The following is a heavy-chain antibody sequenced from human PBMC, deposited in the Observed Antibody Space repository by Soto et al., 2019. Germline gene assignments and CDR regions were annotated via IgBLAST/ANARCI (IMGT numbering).Heavy chain of an antibody. Sequence: SQTLSLTCTVSGGSISSSSYYWGWIRQPPGKGLEWIGSIYYSGSTYYNPSLKSRVTISVDTSKNQFSLKLSSVTAADTAVYYCARPHHSSGVYNWFDPWGQGTLVTVSS. V-gene: IGHV4-39*01. J-gene: IGHJ5*02. CDR3: ARPHHSSGVYNWFDP. D-gene: IGHD6-19*01. CDR2: IYYSGST. CDR1: GGSISSSSYY.